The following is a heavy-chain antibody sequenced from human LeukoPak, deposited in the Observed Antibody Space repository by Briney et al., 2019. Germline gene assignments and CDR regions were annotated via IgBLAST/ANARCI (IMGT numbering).Heavy chain of an antibody. J-gene: IGHJ4*02. Sequence: ASVKVACKASGYTFTSYYIHWVRQAPGQGLGWMGIINPSGGSTSYAQKFQGRVTMTRDTSTSTVYMELSSLRSEDTAVYYCARAGMGNTAMVTRPIDYWGQGTLVTVSS. D-gene: IGHD5-18*01. CDR2: INPSGGST. CDR3: ARAGMGNTAMVTRPIDY. CDR1: GYTFTSYY. V-gene: IGHV1-46*01.